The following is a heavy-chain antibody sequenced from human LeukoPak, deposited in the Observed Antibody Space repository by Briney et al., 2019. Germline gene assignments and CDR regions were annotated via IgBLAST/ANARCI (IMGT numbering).Heavy chain of an antibody. CDR1: GGSISSSNYY. V-gene: IGHV4-39*01. CDR2: LYSSGNT. CDR3: ARTASEYSISWID. J-gene: IGHJ1*01. Sequence: SETLSLTCTVSGGSISSSNYYWGWIRQPPGKGLEWIGSLYSSGNTYYNPSLKSRVTISVDSSKNQFSLKLTSVTAADTAVYYCARTASEYSISWIDWGQGTLVTVPS. D-gene: IGHD6-13*01.